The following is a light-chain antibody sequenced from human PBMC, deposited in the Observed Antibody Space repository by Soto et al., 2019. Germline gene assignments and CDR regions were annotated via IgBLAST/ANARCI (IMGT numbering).Light chain of an antibody. J-gene: IGLJ2*01. V-gene: IGLV1-51*01. CDR2: DND. CDR1: TSHIGDNY. CDR3: GTWDSRLSAVV. Sequence: QSVLTQPPAVSAAPGQKLTISCAGTTSHIGDNYVSWYQQVPGAAPKLLMYDNDKRPSGIPDRFSGSKSGTSATLGITGLQTGDEADYYCGTWDSRLSAVVFGGGTKLTVL.